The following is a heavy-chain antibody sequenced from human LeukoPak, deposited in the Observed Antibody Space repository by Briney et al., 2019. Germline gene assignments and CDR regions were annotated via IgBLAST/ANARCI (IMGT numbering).Heavy chain of an antibody. V-gene: IGHV4-59*01. CDR3: AKGAGWYEY. CDR2: IHYSGRT. D-gene: IGHD6-19*01. Sequence: SETLSLTCTVSVGSMTRDYWSWLRQPPGEGLEWIAYIHYSGRTNYNPSLKSRVTISGDTSKNRFSLRLTSVTPADTAVYYCAKGAGWYEYWGQGRMVTVCS. CDR1: VGSMTRDY. J-gene: IGHJ4*02.